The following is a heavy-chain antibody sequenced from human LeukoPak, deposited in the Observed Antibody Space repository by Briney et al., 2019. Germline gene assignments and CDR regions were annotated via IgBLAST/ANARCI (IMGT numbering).Heavy chain of an antibody. V-gene: IGHV4-34*01. CDR1: GGSFSGYY. D-gene: IGHD2-2*01. Sequence: SETLSLTCAVCGGSFSGYYWSWIRQPPGKGLEWIGEINHSGSTNYNPSLKSRVTISVDTSKNQFSLKLSSVTAADTAVYYCARGQPIYIVVVPAANFDYWGQGTLVTVSS. CDR3: ARGQPIYIVVVPAANFDY. CDR2: INHSGST. J-gene: IGHJ4*02.